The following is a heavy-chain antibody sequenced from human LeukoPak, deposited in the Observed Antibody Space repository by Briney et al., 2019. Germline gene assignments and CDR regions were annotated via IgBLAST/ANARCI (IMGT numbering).Heavy chain of an antibody. CDR3: ARGGGPNLNYGEFGY. J-gene: IGHJ4*02. CDR2: INPKSGAT. Sequence: ASVKVSCKTSGYTFIDYYLHWVRQAPGQGLEWMGWINPKSGATNYPQRFQGRVTMTRDSSISTAYLELNSLKFDDTAMNYCARGGGPNLNYGEFGYWGQGTVVTVSP. V-gene: IGHV1-2*02. CDR1: GYTFIDYY. D-gene: IGHD1-7*01.